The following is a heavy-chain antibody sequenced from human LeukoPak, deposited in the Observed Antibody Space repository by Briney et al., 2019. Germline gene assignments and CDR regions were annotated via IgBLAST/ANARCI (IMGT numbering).Heavy chain of an antibody. CDR3: ARDLVSPVATTIAFDI. CDR1: GYTFTSYG. CDR2: ISVYNGNT. Sequence: GASVKVSCKASGYTFTSYGISWVRQAPGQGREWVEWISVYNGNTNYAQKLRGRVTMTTDTSTSTAYMELRSLRSDDTAMYYCARDLVSPVATTIAFDIWGQGTMVTVSS. J-gene: IGHJ3*02. V-gene: IGHV1-18*01. D-gene: IGHD4-23*01.